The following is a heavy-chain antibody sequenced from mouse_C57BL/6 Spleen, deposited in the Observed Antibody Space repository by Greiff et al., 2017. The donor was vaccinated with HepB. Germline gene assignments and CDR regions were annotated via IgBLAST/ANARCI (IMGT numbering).Heavy chain of an antibody. CDR1: GYTFTSYW. CDR2: IDPSDSYT. CDR3: ARSIYYYGSSYAMDY. J-gene: IGHJ4*01. V-gene: IGHV1-50*01. Sequence: QVQLQQPGAELVKPGASVKLSCKASGYTFTSYWMQWVKQRPGQGLEWIGEIDPSDSYTNYNQKFKGKATLTVDTSSSTAYMQLSSLTSEDSAVYYCARSIYYYGSSYAMDYWGQGTSVTVSS. D-gene: IGHD1-1*01.